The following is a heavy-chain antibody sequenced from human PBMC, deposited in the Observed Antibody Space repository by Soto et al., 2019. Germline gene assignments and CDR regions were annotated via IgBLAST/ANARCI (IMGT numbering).Heavy chain of an antibody. CDR2: IYHSGST. D-gene: IGHD1-26*01. V-gene: IGHV4-4*02. CDR1: SGSISSNNW. J-gene: IGHJ5*02. CDR3: ARITSGCLDH. Sequence: QVQLQESGPGLVKPSGTLSLTCAVSSGSISSNNWWTWVRQPPGKGLEWIGDIYHSGSTNYNPSLKIRVTISVDKSKNQFSLKLSSVTAADTAVYYCARITSGCLDHWGQGTLVTVSP.